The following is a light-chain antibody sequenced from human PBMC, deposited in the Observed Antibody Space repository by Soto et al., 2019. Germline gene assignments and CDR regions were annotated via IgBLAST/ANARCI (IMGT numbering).Light chain of an antibody. Sequence: EIVLTQSPGTLSLSPGERATLSCRASQTVSTNYLAWYQQKPGQAPRLLIYGASKMATGIPDRFSGSGSGTYLTLTISRLEPEDFAVYCCQQYGSSPRAVGKGTKVEIK. CDR3: QQYGSSPRA. CDR1: QTVSTNY. CDR2: GAS. V-gene: IGKV3-20*01. J-gene: IGKJ1*01.